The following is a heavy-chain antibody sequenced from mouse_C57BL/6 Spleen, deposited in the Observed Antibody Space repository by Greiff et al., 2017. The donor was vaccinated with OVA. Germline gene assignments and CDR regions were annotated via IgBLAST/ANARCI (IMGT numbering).Heavy chain of an antibody. CDR2: ILPGSGST. Sequence: QVQLQQSGAELMKPGASVKLSCKATGYTFTGYWIEWVKQRPGHGLEWIGEILPGSGSTNYNEKFKGKATFTADTSSNTAYRQLSSLTTESSAIYYCARPYYYGSSSPHFDYWGQGTTLTVSS. V-gene: IGHV1-9*01. CDR3: ARPYYYGSSSPHFDY. D-gene: IGHD1-1*01. J-gene: IGHJ2*01. CDR1: GYTFTGYW.